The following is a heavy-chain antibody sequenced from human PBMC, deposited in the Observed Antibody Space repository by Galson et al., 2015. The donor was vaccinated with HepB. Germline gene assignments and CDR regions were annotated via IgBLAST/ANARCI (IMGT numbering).Heavy chain of an antibody. J-gene: IGHJ4*02. Sequence: SLRLSCAASGFTFSTYALSWVRQAPGKGLEWVSGISASGGDTFYADSVRGRFAISRDDSDNTLYLQMNSLKTEDTAVYYCTTDAPLDHWGQGTLVTVSS. CDR2: ISASGGDT. CDR3: TTDAPLDH. CDR1: GFTFSTYA. V-gene: IGHV3-23*01.